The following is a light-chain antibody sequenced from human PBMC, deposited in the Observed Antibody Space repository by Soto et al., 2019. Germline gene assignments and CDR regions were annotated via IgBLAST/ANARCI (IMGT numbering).Light chain of an antibody. CDR2: LNSDGSH. CDR1: SAHSSYA. CDR3: QTRGTGIVV. V-gene: IGLV4-69*01. Sequence: QSVLTQSPSASAXLGASXKLXXTLSSAHSSYAIAWHQQQPEKGPRYLMKLNSDGSHNKGDGIPDRFSGSSSGAERYLIISSLQSEDEADYYCQTRGTGIVVFGGGTQLTVL. J-gene: IGLJ7*01.